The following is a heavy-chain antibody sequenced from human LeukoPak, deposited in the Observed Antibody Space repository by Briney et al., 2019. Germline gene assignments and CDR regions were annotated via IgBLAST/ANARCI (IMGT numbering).Heavy chain of an antibody. D-gene: IGHD3-10*01. CDR1: GFTFSSYS. CDR2: ILTTSTYI. CDR3: ARATTYYYGSGSYYNPQYYYYMDV. V-gene: IGHV3-21*01. J-gene: IGHJ6*03. Sequence: GGSLRLSCAASGFTFSSYSMNWVRQAPGKGLEWVSSILTTSTYIYYADSVKGRFTISRDNAKNSLYLQMNSLRAEDTAVYYCARATTYYYGSGSYYNPQYYYYMDVWGKGTTVTISS.